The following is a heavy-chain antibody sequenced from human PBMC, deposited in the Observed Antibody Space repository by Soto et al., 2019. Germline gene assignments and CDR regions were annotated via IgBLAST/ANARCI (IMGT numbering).Heavy chain of an antibody. CDR3: TTTSTYYYYYMDV. J-gene: IGHJ6*03. CDR1: GFTFSNAW. V-gene: IGHV3-15*01. D-gene: IGHD2-2*01. Sequence: GGSLRLSCAASGFTFSNAWMSWVRQAPGKGLEWVGRIKSKTDGGTTDYAAPVKGRFTISRDDSKNTLYLQMNSLKTEDTAVYYCTTTSTYYYYYMDVWGKGTTVTVSS. CDR2: IKSKTDGGTT.